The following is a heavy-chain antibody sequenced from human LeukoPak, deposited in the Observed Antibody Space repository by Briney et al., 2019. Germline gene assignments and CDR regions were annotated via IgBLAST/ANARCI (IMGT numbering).Heavy chain of an antibody. CDR3: ARLGGPGVPGQLPELEKTSY. D-gene: IGHD1-1*01. V-gene: IGHV4-39*01. CDR2: IYYSGST. Sequence: KPSETLSLTCTVSGGSISSSSYYWGWIRQPPGKGLEWIGSIYYSGSTYYNPSLKSRVTISVDTSKNQFSLKLSSVTAADTAVYYCARLGGPGVPGQLPELEKTSYWGQGTLVTVSS. J-gene: IGHJ4*02. CDR1: GGSISSSSYY.